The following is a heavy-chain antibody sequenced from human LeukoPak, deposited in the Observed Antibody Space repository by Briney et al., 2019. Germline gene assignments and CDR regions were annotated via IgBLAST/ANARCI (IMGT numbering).Heavy chain of an antibody. V-gene: IGHV1-2*02. CDR1: GYTFTGYY. D-gene: IGHD2-15*01. CDR3: ARESRGWLPYCSGGSCYSSYWYFDL. J-gene: IGHJ2*01. CDR2: INPNSGGT. Sequence: GASVKVSCKASGYTFTGYYMHWVRQAPGQGLEWMGWINPNSGGTNYAQKFQGRVTMTRDTSISTAYMELSRLRSDDTAVYYCARESRGWLPYCSGGSCYSSYWYFDLWGRGTLVTVSS.